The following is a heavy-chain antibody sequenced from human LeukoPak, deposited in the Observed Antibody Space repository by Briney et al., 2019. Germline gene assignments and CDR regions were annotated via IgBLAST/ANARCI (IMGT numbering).Heavy chain of an antibody. CDR2: MNPNSGNT. V-gene: IGHV1-8*01. D-gene: IGHD3-22*01. Sequence: ASVKVSCKASGYTFTSYDINWVRQATGQGLEWMGWMNPNSGNTGYAQKFQGRVTMTRNTSISTAYMELSSLRSEDTAVYYFARGDDCIGYYRYWGQGTLVTVSS. CDR3: ARGDDCIGYYRY. CDR1: GYTFTSYD. J-gene: IGHJ4*02.